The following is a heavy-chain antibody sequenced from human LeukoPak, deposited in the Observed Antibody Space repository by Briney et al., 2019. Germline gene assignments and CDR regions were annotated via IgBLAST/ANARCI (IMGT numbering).Heavy chain of an antibody. V-gene: IGHV1-8*01. D-gene: IGHD2-2*01. J-gene: IGHJ3*02. CDR3: ARDLHRYCSSTSCFHDAFDI. CDR2: MNPSSGNT. CDR1: GYTFTSYD. Sequence: ASVKVSCEASGYTFTSYDINWVRQTTGQGLEWMGWMNPSSGNTGYAQKFQGRVTMTRNTSISTAYMELSSLRSDDTAVYYCARDLHRYCSSTSCFHDAFDIWRQGTMVTVSS.